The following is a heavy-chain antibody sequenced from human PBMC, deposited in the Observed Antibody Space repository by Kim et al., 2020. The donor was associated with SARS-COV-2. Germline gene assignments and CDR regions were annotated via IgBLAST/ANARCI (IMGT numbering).Heavy chain of an antibody. Sequence: SVRGRFTIPRDNSKNTLSLQMNSLRAEDTAVYYCARDGVATTPLFGNFDYWGQGTLATVSS. J-gene: IGHJ4*02. D-gene: IGHD2-15*01. V-gene: IGHV3-30*07. CDR3: ARDGVATTPLFGNFDY.